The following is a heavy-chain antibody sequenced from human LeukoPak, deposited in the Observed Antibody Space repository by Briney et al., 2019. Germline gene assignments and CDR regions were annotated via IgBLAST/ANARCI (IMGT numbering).Heavy chain of an antibody. J-gene: IGHJ4*01. CDR1: GGSISSYY. D-gene: IGHD1-26*01. V-gene: IGHV4-59*01. CDR3: ARDGGSYSFDY. Sequence: SETLSLTCTVSGGSISSYYWSWIRQPPGKGLEWIGYIYYSGSTNYNPSLKSRVTISVDTSKNQFSLKLSSMTAADTAVYYCARDGGSYSFDYWGQGTLVTVSS. CDR2: IYYSGST.